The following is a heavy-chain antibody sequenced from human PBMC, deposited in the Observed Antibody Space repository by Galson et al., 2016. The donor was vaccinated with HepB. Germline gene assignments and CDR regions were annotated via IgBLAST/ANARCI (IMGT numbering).Heavy chain of an antibody. J-gene: IGHJ5*02. CDR1: GFTFSTFT. V-gene: IGHV3-30*04. CDR3: ARDEKSWNGKTVWFNP. Sequence: SLRLSCAASGFTFSTFTLHWVRQAPGKGLQWLAVISYDGSNKYYADSVKGRFTISRDNSENTLYLQMTNLTAEDSALYYCARDEKSWNGKTVWFNPWGQGTLVTVSS. CDR2: ISYDGSNK. D-gene: IGHD1-1*01.